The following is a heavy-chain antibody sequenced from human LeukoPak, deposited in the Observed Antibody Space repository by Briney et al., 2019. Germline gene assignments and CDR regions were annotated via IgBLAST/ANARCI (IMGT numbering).Heavy chain of an antibody. Sequence: PGGSLRLSCEASGFTFSTYWLSWVRQAPGKGLEWVAVIWYDGSNKYYADSVKGRFTISRDNSKNTLYLQMNSLRAEDTAVYYCAREGIAARRGSYYYYYYMDVWGKGTTVTVSS. CDR3: AREGIAARRGSYYYYYYMDV. D-gene: IGHD6-6*01. J-gene: IGHJ6*03. CDR2: IWYDGSNK. V-gene: IGHV3-33*08. CDR1: GFTFSTYW.